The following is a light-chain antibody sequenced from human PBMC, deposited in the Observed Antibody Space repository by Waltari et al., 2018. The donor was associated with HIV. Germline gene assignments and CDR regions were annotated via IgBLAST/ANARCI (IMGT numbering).Light chain of an antibody. Sequence: DIVMTQSPLSLPVTPGEPASISCRSSLLHSNGYNYLDWYLQKPGQSPQLLIYLGSNRASGVPDRFSGSGSGTDFTLKIRRVEAEDVGVYYCMQALQTVSFGGGTKVEIK. J-gene: IGKJ4*01. CDR3: MQALQTVS. V-gene: IGKV2-28*01. CDR2: LGS. CDR1: LLHSNGYNY.